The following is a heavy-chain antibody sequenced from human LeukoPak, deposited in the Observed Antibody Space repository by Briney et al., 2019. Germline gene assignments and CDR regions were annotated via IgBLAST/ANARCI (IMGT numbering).Heavy chain of an antibody. V-gene: IGHV3-48*03. J-gene: IGHJ6*02. CDR3: AREDRGYYGMDV. D-gene: IGHD1-26*01. Sequence: PGGSLRLSCAASGFPVSSYYISWVRQAPGKGLEWVSYISSSGSTIYYADSVKGRFTISRDNAKNSLYLQMNSLRAEDTAVYYCAREDRGYYGMDVWGQGTTVTVSS. CDR1: GFPVSSYY. CDR2: ISSSGSTI.